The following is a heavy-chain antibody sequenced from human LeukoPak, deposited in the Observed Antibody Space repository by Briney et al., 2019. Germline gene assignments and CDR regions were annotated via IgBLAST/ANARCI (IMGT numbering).Heavy chain of an antibody. V-gene: IGHV3-30*04. CDR1: GFTLSRYA. CDR2: ISYDGSIK. D-gene: IGHD3-16*01. J-gene: IGHJ6*02. Sequence: GGSLRLSCAASGFTLSRYAMHWVRQAPGKGPEWVAVISYDGSIKYYADSVKGRFTISRDNSKNTVFLRLTSLRGEDTAVYYCATYTHWVAGDVWGQGTTVTVSS. CDR3: ATYTHWVAGDV.